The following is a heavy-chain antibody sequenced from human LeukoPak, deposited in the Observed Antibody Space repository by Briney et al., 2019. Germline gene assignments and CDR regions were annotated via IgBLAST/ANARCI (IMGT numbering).Heavy chain of an antibody. CDR3: AKDNGLLWFGEFGWFDP. CDR1: GFTFSSYG. D-gene: IGHD3-10*01. J-gene: IGHJ5*02. Sequence: PGGSLRLSCAASGFTFSSYGMHWVRQAPGKGLEWVAFIRYDGSNKYYADSVKGRFTISRDNSKNTLYLQMNSLRAEDTAVYYRAKDNGLLWFGEFGWFDPWGQGTLVTVSS. V-gene: IGHV3-30*02. CDR2: IRYDGSNK.